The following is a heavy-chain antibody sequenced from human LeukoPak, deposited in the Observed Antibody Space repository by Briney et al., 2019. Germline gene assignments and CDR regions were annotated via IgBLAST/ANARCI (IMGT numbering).Heavy chain of an antibody. Sequence: TGGSLRLSCVASGCTFSSYAMSWVRQAPARGLEWVSSLRGDGETFYAESVKGRFTLSRDDFRNMVFLHLNNLRVEDTALYYCAKASWVSSADAVLWGQGTVVTVS. V-gene: IGHV3-23*01. J-gene: IGHJ4*02. D-gene: IGHD3-10*01. CDR2: LRGDGET. CDR1: GCTFSSYA. CDR3: AKASWVSSADAVL.